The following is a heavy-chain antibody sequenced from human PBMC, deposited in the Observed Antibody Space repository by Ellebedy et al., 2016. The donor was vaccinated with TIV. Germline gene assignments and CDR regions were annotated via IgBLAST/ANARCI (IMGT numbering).Heavy chain of an antibody. J-gene: IGHJ4*02. CDR2: ISGYNGNT. D-gene: IGHD3-10*01. Sequence: ASVKVSCKASGYTFTSYGISWVRQAPGQGLEWMGWISGYNGNTNYAQKFQGRVTMTTDTSTSTAYMELRSLRSDDTAVYYCARTYYYGSGSHTRGEKEIDYWGQGTLVTVSS. V-gene: IGHV1-18*04. CDR3: ARTYYYGSGSHTRGEKEIDY. CDR1: GYTFTSYG.